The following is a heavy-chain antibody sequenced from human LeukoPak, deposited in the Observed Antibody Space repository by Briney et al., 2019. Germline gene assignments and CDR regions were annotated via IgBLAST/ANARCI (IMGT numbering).Heavy chain of an antibody. CDR3: AKDGRIVVVPAAAPTYAFDI. D-gene: IGHD2-2*01. V-gene: IGHV3-23*01. CDR1: GFTFSSYA. J-gene: IGHJ3*02. Sequence: GGSLRLSCAASGFTFSSYAMSWVRQAPGKGLEWVSAISGGGGSTYYADSVKGRFTISRDNSKNTLYLQMNSLRAEDTAVYYCAKDGRIVVVPAAAPTYAFDIWGQGTMVTVSS. CDR2: ISGGGGST.